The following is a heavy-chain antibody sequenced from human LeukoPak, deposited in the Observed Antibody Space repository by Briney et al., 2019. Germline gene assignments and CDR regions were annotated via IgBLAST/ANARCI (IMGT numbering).Heavy chain of an antibody. D-gene: IGHD5-18*01. CDR3: ARDIEYSSDVDC. J-gene: IGHJ4*02. Sequence: PGGSLRLSCLASGFPFSNYWMSWVRQTPGKGLEWVANIKQDGSEKYYVDSVKGRFTISRDNAKNSLHLQTSSLRAEDTAVYYCARDIEYSSDVDCWGQGTLVTVSS. CDR2: IKQDGSEK. V-gene: IGHV3-7*04. CDR1: GFPFSNYW.